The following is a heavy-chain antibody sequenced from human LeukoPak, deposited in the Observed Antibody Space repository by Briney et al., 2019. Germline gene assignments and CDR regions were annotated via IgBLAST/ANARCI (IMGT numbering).Heavy chain of an antibody. D-gene: IGHD1-7*01. Sequence: ASVKVSCKASGYIFSNYGISWVRQAPGQGLEGMGWTSAKNGDTNYIQKFRGRVTMTTDTSTSTAYMELWSLTSDDTAVYYCARDVPGTTPFDYWGQGTLVTVSS. CDR2: TSAKNGDT. J-gene: IGHJ4*02. CDR1: GYIFSNYG. V-gene: IGHV1-18*01. CDR3: ARDVPGTTPFDY.